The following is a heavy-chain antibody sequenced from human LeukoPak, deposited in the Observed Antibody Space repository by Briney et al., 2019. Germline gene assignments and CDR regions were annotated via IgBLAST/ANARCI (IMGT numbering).Heavy chain of an antibody. CDR2: INPSGGTT. D-gene: IGHD3-10*01. V-gene: IGHV1-46*01. Sequence: ASVKVSCKASGYTFTTYYMHWVRQAPGQGLEWMGIINPSGGTTFYAQKFQGRVTMTRDMSTSTVHMELSSLRSEDTAVYYCARDREYYYGSGTFDYWGQGTLVTVSS. CDR3: ARDREYYYGSGTFDY. J-gene: IGHJ4*02. CDR1: GYTFTTYY.